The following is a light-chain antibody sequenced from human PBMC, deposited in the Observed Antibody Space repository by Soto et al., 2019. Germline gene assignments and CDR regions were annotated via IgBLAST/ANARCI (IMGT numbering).Light chain of an antibody. Sequence: DIQMTQSPSSLSASVGDRVTITCRASQSISSYLNWYQQKPGKVPKLLIYAASSLQSGVPSRFSGSGSGTGFTLTISSLQPEDVVTYYCQQSNSSPWTFGQGTKVEIK. J-gene: IGKJ1*01. CDR3: QQSNSSPWT. V-gene: IGKV1-39*01. CDR1: QSISSY. CDR2: AAS.